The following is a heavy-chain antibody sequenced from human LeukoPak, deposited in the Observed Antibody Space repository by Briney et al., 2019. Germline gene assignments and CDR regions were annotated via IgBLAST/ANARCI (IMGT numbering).Heavy chain of an antibody. J-gene: IGHJ2*01. CDR3: ARRPPLYCGGDCYSGYFDL. CDR2: IYYSGST. D-gene: IGHD2-21*02. CDR1: GGSISSYY. Sequence: SETLSLTCTVSGGSISSYYWSWIRQSPGKGLEWIGYIYYSGSTNYNPSLKSRVTISVDTSKNQFSLNLSSATAADTAVYYCARRPPLYCGGDCYSGYFDLWGRGTLVTVSS. V-gene: IGHV4-59*08.